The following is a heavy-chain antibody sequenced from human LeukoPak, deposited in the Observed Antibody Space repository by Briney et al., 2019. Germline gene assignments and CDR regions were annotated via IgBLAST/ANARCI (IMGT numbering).Heavy chain of an antibody. Sequence: GGSLRLSCAASGFTVSSNYMSWVRQAPGKGLEWVSVIYSGGSTYYADSVKGQFTISRDNSKNTLYLQMNSLRAEDTAVYYCARDREDSSGYYVDYWGQGTLVTVSS. V-gene: IGHV3-53*01. CDR3: ARDREDSSGYYVDY. CDR1: GFTVSSNY. J-gene: IGHJ4*02. D-gene: IGHD3-22*01. CDR2: IYSGGST.